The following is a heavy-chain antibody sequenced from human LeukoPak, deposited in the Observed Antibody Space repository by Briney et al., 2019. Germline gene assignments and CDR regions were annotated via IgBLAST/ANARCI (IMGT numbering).Heavy chain of an antibody. J-gene: IGHJ4*02. V-gene: IGHV3-30*02. D-gene: IGHD6-19*01. CDR2: IRYDGSNK. CDR1: GFTFSSYG. CDR3: ARDMAVAHTMIDY. Sequence: GGSLRLSCAASGFTFSSYGMHWVRQAPGKGLEWVAFIRYDGSNKYYADSVKGRFTISRDNSKNTLYLQMNSLRAEDTAVYYCARDMAVAHTMIDYWGQGTLVTVSS.